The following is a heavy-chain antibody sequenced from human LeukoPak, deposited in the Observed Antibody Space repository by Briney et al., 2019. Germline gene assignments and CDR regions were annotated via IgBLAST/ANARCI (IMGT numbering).Heavy chain of an antibody. Sequence: PGGSLRLSCAASGFTFSSYSMNWVRQAPGKGLEWVSSISSSSSYIYYADSVKGRFTISRDNAKNSLYLPMNSLRAEDTAVYYCARDYYGSGSYYKGSGFLYWGQGTLVTVSS. CDR2: ISSSSSYI. CDR1: GFTFSSYS. V-gene: IGHV3-21*01. CDR3: ARDYYGSGSYYKGSGFLY. J-gene: IGHJ4*02. D-gene: IGHD3-10*01.